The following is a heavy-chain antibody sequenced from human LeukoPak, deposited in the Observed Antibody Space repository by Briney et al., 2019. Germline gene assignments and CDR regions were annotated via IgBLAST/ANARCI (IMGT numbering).Heavy chain of an antibody. CDR2: IWYDGSNK. CDR3: ARESTVVTLAYYYYGMDV. D-gene: IGHD4-23*01. J-gene: IGHJ6*02. Sequence: GRSLRLSCAASGFTFSSYGTHWVRQAPGKGLEWVAVIWYDGSNKYYADSVKGRFTISRDNSKNTLYLQMNSLRAEDTAVYYCARESTVVTLAYYYYGMDVWGQGTTVTVSS. CDR1: GFTFSSYG. V-gene: IGHV3-33*01.